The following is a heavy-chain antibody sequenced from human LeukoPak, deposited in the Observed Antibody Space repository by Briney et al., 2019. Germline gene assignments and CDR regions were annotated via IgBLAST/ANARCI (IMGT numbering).Heavy chain of an antibody. CDR3: ARGTDMVRGLSQH. Sequence: SETLSLTCAVYGGSFSDYYWSWIRQPPGKGLEWIGEINHSGSTNYNPSLKSRVTISVDTSKNQFSLKLSSVTAADTAVYYCARGTDMVRGLSQHWGQGTLVTVSS. CDR1: GGSFSDYY. D-gene: IGHD3-10*01. CDR2: INHSGST. J-gene: IGHJ1*01. V-gene: IGHV4-34*01.